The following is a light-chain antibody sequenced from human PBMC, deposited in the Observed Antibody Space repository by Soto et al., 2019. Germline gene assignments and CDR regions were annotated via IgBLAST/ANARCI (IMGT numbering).Light chain of an antibody. Sequence: EIVLTQSPGTLSLSPGERATLSCRASQTISGTYLAWYQQKPGQAPRLLIYSSSSRAAGVSDRFSGSGSGTDFSLTISRLEPEDFATYYCQQLNSYPPATFGQGTRLEIK. CDR1: QTISGTY. V-gene: IGKV3-20*01. J-gene: IGKJ5*01. CDR2: SSS. CDR3: QQLNSYPPAT.